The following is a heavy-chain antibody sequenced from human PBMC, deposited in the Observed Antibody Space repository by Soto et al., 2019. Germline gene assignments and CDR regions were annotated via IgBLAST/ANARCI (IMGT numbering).Heavy chain of an antibody. CDR3: LRGALHCSGGRCYFDF. V-gene: IGHV3-33*01. CDR2: IWYDGSNK. D-gene: IGHD2-15*01. J-gene: IGHJ4*02. Sequence: PGGSLRLSCAASGFTFSSYGMHWVRHAPGKGLEWVAGIWYDGSNKYYADSVKGRFTISRDNSKNTLYLQMNSLRAEDTAVYYCLRGALHCSGGRCYFDFWGEGTLVIV. CDR1: GFTFSSYG.